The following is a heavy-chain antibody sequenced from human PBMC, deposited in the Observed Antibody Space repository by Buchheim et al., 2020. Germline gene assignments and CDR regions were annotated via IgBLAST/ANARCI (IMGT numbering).Heavy chain of an antibody. D-gene: IGHD6-19*01. J-gene: IGHJ4*02. CDR3: AKGLQWLDPTPFTFDY. CDR1: GFTFSSYA. Sequence: QVQLVESGGGVVQPGRSLRLSCAASGFTFSSYAMHWVRQAPGKGLEWVAVISYDGSNKYYADSVKGRFTISRDNSKNTLYLQMNSLRAEDTAVYYCAKGLQWLDPTPFTFDYWGQGTL. V-gene: IGHV3-30*04. CDR2: ISYDGSNK.